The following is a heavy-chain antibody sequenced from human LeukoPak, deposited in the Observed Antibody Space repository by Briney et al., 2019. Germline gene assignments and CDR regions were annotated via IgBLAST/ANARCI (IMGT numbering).Heavy chain of an antibody. J-gene: IGHJ4*02. CDR2: IYPGDSDT. CDR3: AILNYFDGSGHDDY. CDR1: GYSFSSYW. D-gene: IGHD3-22*01. V-gene: IGHV5-51*01. Sequence: GESLKISCQVFGYSFSSYWFGWVRQMPGKGLEWMGIIYPGDSDTRYSPSFQGQVTISVDISISTAYLQWSSLKVSDTAIYYCAILNYFDGSGHDDYWGQGTLVTVSS.